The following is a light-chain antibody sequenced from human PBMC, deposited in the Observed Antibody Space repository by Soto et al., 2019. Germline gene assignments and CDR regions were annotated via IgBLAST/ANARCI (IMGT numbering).Light chain of an antibody. Sequence: QSALTQPASVSGSPGQSITISCTGTSSDVAGHNYVSWYQQHPGKAPKIIIYDVNNRPPGISNRFSGSKSGYTASLTISGLQPEDEADYYCSSYISSSTLYVFGTGPKLTVL. CDR3: SSYISSSTLYV. V-gene: IGLV2-14*01. CDR1: SSDVAGHNY. CDR2: DVN. J-gene: IGLJ1*01.